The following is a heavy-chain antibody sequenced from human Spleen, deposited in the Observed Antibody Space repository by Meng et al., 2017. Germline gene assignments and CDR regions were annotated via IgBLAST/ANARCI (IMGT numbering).Heavy chain of an antibody. D-gene: IGHD6-13*01. CDR1: GGSISSGGYY. V-gene: IGHV4-31*01. CDR3: AGRIAAAGTDYYYGMDV. CDR2: IYYSGST. J-gene: IGHJ6*02. Sequence: SETLSLTCTVSGGSISSGGYYWSWIRQHPGKGLEWIGYIYYSGSTYYNPSLKSLVTISVDTSKNQFSLKLSSVTAADTAVYYCAGRIAAAGTDYYYGMDVWGQGTTVTVSS.